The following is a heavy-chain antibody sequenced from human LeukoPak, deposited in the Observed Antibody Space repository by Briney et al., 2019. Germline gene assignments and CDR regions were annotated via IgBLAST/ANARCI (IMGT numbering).Heavy chain of an antibody. J-gene: IGHJ6*02. D-gene: IGHD2-2*01. Sequence: SETLSLTCTVSGGSISSYYWSWIRQPAGKGLEWIGRIYTSGSTNYIPSLKSRVTMSVDTSKNQFSLKLSSVTAADTAVYYCARESCSSTSCYDAYYYYGMDVWGQGTTVTVSS. CDR2: IYTSGST. CDR1: GGSISSYY. V-gene: IGHV4-4*07. CDR3: ARESCSSTSCYDAYYYYGMDV.